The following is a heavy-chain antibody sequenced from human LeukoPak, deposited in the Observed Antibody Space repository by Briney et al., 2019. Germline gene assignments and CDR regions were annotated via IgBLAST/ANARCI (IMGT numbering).Heavy chain of an antibody. CDR3: ARGSYGDYEF. V-gene: IGHV3-21*01. D-gene: IGHD4-17*01. CDR1: GFTFSSYS. Sequence: GGSLRLSCAASGFTFSSYSMNWVRQAPGKGLEWVSSIIVGSSYIYYADSVKGRFTISRDNAKNSLYLQMNSLRAEDTAVYYCARGSYGDYEFWGQGTLVTVSS. J-gene: IGHJ4*02. CDR2: IIVGSSYI.